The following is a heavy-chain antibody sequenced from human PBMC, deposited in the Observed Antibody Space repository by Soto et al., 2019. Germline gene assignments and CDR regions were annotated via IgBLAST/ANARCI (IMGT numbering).Heavy chain of an antibody. CDR2: ISYDGSNK. CDR1: GFTFSSYG. V-gene: IGHV3-30*18. CDR3: AKGRARHFYYYGMDV. J-gene: IGHJ6*02. D-gene: IGHD6-6*01. Sequence: GGSLRLSCAASGFTFSSYGMHWVRQAPGKGLEWVAVISYDGSNKYYADSVKGRFTISRDNSKNTLYLQMNSLRAEDTAVYYCAKGRARHFYYYGMDVWGQGTTVTVSS.